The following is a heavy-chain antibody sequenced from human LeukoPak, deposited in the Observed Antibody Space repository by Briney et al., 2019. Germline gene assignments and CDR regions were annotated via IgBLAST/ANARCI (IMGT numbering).Heavy chain of an antibody. CDR1: GGSISSSSYY. V-gene: IGHV4-39*07. J-gene: IGHJ4*02. CDR3: AKDQGNIVVVPAAIAESEGFDY. CDR2: IYYSGST. Sequence: SETLSLTCTVSGGSISSSSYYWGWIRQPPGKGLEWIGSIYYSGSTYYNPSLKSRVTISVDTSKNQFSLKLSSVTAEDTAVYYCAKDQGNIVVVPAAIAESEGFDYWGQGTLVTVSS. D-gene: IGHD2-2*02.